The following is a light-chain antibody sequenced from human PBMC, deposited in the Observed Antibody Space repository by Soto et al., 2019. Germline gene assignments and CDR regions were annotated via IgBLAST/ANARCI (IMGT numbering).Light chain of an antibody. CDR3: QSYDSSLSGWV. CDR1: SSNIGAGYD. Sequence: QSVLTQPPSVSGAPGQRVTISCTGSSSNIGAGYDVYWYQQLPGTAPKLLIYGNINRPSGVPDRFSGSKSGTSASLAITGLQAEDEADYYCQSYDSSLSGWVFGGGTKLTV. CDR2: GNI. J-gene: IGLJ2*01. V-gene: IGLV1-40*01.